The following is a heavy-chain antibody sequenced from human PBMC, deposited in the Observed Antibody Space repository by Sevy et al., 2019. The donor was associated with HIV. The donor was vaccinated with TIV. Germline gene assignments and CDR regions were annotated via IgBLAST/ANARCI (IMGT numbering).Heavy chain of an antibody. CDR3: ARVVIFEKSESQYRFMDY. D-gene: IGHD6-6*01. CDR2: INQDGSKI. CDR1: GFTFTTYW. Sequence: GGSLRLSCAASGFTFTTYWMTWVRQAPGKGLEWVANINQDGSKINYVDSVKGRFIISRDNAKKSLYVQMNSLRADDTAEYYCARVVIFEKSESQYRFMDYWGQGALVTLSS. V-gene: IGHV3-7*01. J-gene: IGHJ4*02.